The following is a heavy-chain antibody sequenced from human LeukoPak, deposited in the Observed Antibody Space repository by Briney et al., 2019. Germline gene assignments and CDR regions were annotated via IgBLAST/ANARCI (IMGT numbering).Heavy chain of an antibody. J-gene: IGHJ4*02. CDR2: ISGSGGNT. D-gene: IGHD3-10*01. CDR3: AVSSGNYNYDFFDY. Sequence: PGGSLRLSCAASGFTFSNYAMRWVRQAPWKGLEWVSVISGSGGNTYYADSVKGRFTISRDNSKNTLYLQMNTLRAEDTAVYYCAVSSGNYNYDFFDYWGQGTLVTDS. V-gene: IGHV3-23*01. CDR1: GFTFSNYA.